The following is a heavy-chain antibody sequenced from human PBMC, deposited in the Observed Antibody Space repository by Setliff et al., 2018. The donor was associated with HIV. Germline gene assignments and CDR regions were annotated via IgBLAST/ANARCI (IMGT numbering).Heavy chain of an antibody. J-gene: IGHJ4*02. D-gene: IGHD3-10*01. V-gene: IGHV4-34*01. CDR3: AWARESSGSYL. CDR1: GGSFSGYF. CDR2: INHGGDT. Sequence: SEILSLTCAVYGGSFSGYFWTWIRQPPQKRLEWIGEINHGGDTNYNPSLKSRVTISVDTSKNQFSLKLSSVTAADTAVYYCAWARESSGSYLWGQGTLVTVSS.